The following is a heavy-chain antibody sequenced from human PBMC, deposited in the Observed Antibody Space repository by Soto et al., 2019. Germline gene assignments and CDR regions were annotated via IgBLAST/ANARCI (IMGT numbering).Heavy chain of an antibody. D-gene: IGHD3-22*01. CDR1: GFTFSSYG. CDR3: AKDLFLRDSSGYYYDSYYYGMDV. V-gene: IGHV3-30*18. Sequence: GGPLRLSCAASGFTFSSYGMHWVRQAPGKGLEWVAVISYDGSNKYYADSVKGRFTISRDNSKNTLYLQMNSLRAEDTAVYYCAKDLFLRDSSGYYYDSYYYGMDVWGQGTTVTVSS. CDR2: ISYDGSNK. J-gene: IGHJ6*02.